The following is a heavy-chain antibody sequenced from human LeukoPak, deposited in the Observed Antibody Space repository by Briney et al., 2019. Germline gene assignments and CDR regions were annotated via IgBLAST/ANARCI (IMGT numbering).Heavy chain of an antibody. D-gene: IGHD3-10*01. J-gene: IGHJ4*02. V-gene: IGHV4-39*01. Sequence: SETLSLTCTVSGGSISSSSYYWGWIRQPPGKGLEWIGSIYYSGSTYYNPSLKSRVTISVDTSKNQFSLKLSSVTAADTAVYYCARPGCGSGSAFVYWGQGILVTVSS. CDR1: GGSISSSSYY. CDR3: ARPGCGSGSAFVY. CDR2: IYYSGST.